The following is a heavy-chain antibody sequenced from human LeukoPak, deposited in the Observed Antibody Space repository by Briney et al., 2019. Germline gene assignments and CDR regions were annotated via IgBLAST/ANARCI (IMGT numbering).Heavy chain of an antibody. J-gene: IGHJ4*01. V-gene: IGHV4/OR15-8*01. CDR1: GASIDSHSW. CDR2: VYHSGSA. D-gene: IGHD1-14*01. Sequence: KTSETLSLTCAVSGASIDSHSWWSWVRQPPGKGLEWIGEVYHSGSANYKPSLKSRVTISVDTSRNHFSLKLTSVTAADTAVYYCAYNRNFALDNWGQGTLVTVSS. CDR3: AYNRNFALDN.